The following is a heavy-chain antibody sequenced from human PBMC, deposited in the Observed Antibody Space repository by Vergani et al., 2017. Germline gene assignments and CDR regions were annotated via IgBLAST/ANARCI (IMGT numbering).Heavy chain of an antibody. J-gene: IGHJ5*02. CDR1: GYTFTSYY. D-gene: IGHD2-2*01. Sequence: QVQLVQSGAEVKKPGASVKVSCKASGYTFTSYYMHWVRQVPGQGLEWMGIINPSGGSTSYAKKFQGRVTMTRDTSTSTVYMELSSLRSEDTAVYYCARDSRYCSSTSCYVGRDWFDPWGQGTLVTVSS. CDR2: INPSGGST. CDR3: ARDSRYCSSTSCYVGRDWFDP. V-gene: IGHV1-46*01.